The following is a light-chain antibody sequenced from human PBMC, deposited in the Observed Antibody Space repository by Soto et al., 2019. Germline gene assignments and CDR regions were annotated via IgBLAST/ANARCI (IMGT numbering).Light chain of an antibody. CDR3: QQYNDNWT. J-gene: IGKJ1*01. CDR2: KAS. Sequence: DIQMTQSPSTLSASVGDRVTITCRASQSISSWLAWYQQKPGTAPNLLIYKASTLQSGVPSRFSGSGSGTEFNLTISSLQPDDSSTYYCQQYNDNWTFGQGTKVEIK. CDR1: QSISSW. V-gene: IGKV1-5*03.